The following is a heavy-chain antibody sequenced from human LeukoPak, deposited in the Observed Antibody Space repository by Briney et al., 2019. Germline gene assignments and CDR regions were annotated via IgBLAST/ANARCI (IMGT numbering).Heavy chain of an antibody. CDR1: GYTFTSYG. CDR3: ARDLRYFDWFSDAAGDNYFDY. J-gene: IGHJ4*02. Sequence: ASVKVSCKASGYTFTSYGISWVRQAPGQGLEWMGWISAYNGNTNYAQKLQGRVTMTTDTSTSTAYMELRSLRSDDTAVYYCARDLRYFDWFSDAAGDNYFDYWGQGTLVTVSS. CDR2: ISAYNGNT. D-gene: IGHD3-9*01. V-gene: IGHV1-18*01.